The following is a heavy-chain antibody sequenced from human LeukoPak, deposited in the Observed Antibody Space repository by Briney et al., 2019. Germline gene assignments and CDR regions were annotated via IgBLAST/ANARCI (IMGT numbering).Heavy chain of an antibody. Sequence: ASVKVSCKASGGTFSSYAISWVRQAPGQGLEWMGGIIPIFGTANYAQKFQGRVTITTDESTSTAYTELSSLRSEDTAVYYCARSRFLEWLSGVPDAFDIWGQGTMVTVSS. D-gene: IGHD3-3*01. CDR2: IIPIFGTA. J-gene: IGHJ3*02. V-gene: IGHV1-69*05. CDR1: GGTFSSYA. CDR3: ARSRFLEWLSGVPDAFDI.